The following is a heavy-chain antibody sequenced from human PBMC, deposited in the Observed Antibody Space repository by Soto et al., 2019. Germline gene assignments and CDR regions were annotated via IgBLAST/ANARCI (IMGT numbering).Heavy chain of an antibody. CDR2: ISSSSSYI. V-gene: IGHV3-21*01. Sequence: PVGSLRLSCAASGFTFSSYSMNWVRQAPGKGLEWVSSISSSSSYIYYADSVKGRFTISGDNAKNSLYLQMNSLRAEDTAVYYCARDSGYENYYYYYGMDVWGQGTTVTVSS. D-gene: IGHD5-12*01. CDR3: ARDSGYENYYYYYGMDV. CDR1: GFTFSSYS. J-gene: IGHJ6*02.